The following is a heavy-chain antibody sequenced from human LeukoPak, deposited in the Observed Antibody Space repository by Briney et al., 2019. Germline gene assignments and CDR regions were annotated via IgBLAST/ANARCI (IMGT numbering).Heavy chain of an antibody. J-gene: IGHJ4*02. CDR2: MNPNSGNT. V-gene: IGHV1-8*02. CDR3: ARGRPHYGDYVDFDY. Sequence: ASVKVSCKTSGYSFTDYYMHWVRQATGQGLEWMGWMNPNSGNTGYAQKFQGRVTMTRNTSISTAYMELSSLRSEDTAVYYCARGRPHYGDYVDFDYWGQGTLVTVSS. CDR1: GYSFTDYY. D-gene: IGHD4-17*01.